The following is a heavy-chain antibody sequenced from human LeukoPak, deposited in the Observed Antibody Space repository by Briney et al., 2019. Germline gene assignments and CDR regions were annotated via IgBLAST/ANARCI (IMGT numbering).Heavy chain of an antibody. CDR2: ISGRGDSR. CDR3: AKDRVSPGFNWFDS. J-gene: IGHJ5*01. D-gene: IGHD2/OR15-2a*01. V-gene: IGHV3-23*01. Sequence: GGSLRLSCAASGFMFSGYAMDWVRQAPGKGLEWVSGISGRGDSRYYADSVKGRFTISRDNSKNTLYLQMHGLRADDKATYYCAKDRVSPGFNWFDSWGQGTLVTVSS. CDR1: GFMFSGYA.